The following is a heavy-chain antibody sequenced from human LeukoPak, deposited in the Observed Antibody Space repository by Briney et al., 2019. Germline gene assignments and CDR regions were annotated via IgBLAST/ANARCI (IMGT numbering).Heavy chain of an antibody. CDR3: AKVFRVATITLCDY. V-gene: IGHV3-30*18. Sequence: GRSLRLSCAASGFTFSSYGMHWVRQAPGKGLEELAVISYDGSNKYYADSVKGRFTISRDNSKNTLYLQMNSLRAEDTAVYYCAKVFRVATITLCDYWGQGTLVTVSS. J-gene: IGHJ4*02. CDR2: ISYDGSNK. CDR1: GFTFSSYG. D-gene: IGHD5-12*01.